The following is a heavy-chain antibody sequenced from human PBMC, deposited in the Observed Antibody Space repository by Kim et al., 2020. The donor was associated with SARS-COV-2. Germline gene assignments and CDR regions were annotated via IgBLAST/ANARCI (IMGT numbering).Heavy chain of an antibody. D-gene: IGHD5-12*01. V-gene: IGHV3-11*04. CDR3: ARGRGATYF. Sequence: STIYYADSVKGRFPISRDNAKNSVYLKMNSLRAEDTAVYYCARGRGATYFWGQGTLVTVSS. CDR2: STI. J-gene: IGHJ4*02.